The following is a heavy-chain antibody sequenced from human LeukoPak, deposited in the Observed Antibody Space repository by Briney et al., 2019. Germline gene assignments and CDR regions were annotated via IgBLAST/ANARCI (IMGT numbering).Heavy chain of an antibody. J-gene: IGHJ5*02. Sequence: GASVKVSGKASGYTFTSYYMHWVRQAPGQGLEWMGIINPSGGSTSYAQKFQGRVTMTRDTSTSTVYMELSSLRSEDTAVYYCARDSSGVVRGVHNWFDPWGQGTLVTVSS. CDR2: INPSGGST. D-gene: IGHD3-10*01. CDR1: GYTFTSYY. CDR3: ARDSSGVVRGVHNWFDP. V-gene: IGHV1-46*01.